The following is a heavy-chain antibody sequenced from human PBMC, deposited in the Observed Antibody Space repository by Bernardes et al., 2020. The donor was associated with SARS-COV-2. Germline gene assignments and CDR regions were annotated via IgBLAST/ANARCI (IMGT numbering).Heavy chain of an antibody. CDR1: GGSFSGYY. J-gene: IGHJ6*03. V-gene: IGHV4-34*01. CDR2: INHSGST. CDR3: ARGRGITFGGVIVRYYYYYYMDV. Sequence: SETLSLTCAVYGGSFSGYYWSWIRQPPGKGLEWIGEINHSGSTNYNPSLKSRVTISVDTSKNQFSLKLSSVTASDTAVYYCARGRGITFGGVIVRYYYYYYMDVWGKGTTVTVYS. D-gene: IGHD3-16*02.